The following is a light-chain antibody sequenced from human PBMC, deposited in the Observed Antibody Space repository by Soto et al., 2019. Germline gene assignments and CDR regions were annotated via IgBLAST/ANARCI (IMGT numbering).Light chain of an antibody. CDR2: DAS. V-gene: IGKV3-11*01. CDR1: QSVRSY. CDR3: QQRSNWPLT. Sequence: EIVLTQSPATLSLSPGEKATLSCRASQSVRSYLGWYQQKPGQAPRLLIYDASNRTTGIPARFSGSGSGTDFTLTISSLEPEDFAVYYCQQRSNWPLTFGGGTKGEIK. J-gene: IGKJ4*01.